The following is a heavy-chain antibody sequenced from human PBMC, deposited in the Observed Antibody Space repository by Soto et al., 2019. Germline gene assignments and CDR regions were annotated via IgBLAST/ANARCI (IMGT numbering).Heavy chain of an antibody. Sequence: EVQLLESGGGLVQPGGSLRLSCAASGFTFSSYAMSWVRQAPAKGLEWVSAISGSGGSTYYADSVKGRFTISRDNSKNTLYLQMNSLRAEDTAVYYCAKIGAIVGATTDYWGQGTLVTVSS. V-gene: IGHV3-23*01. CDR3: AKIGAIVGATTDY. CDR2: ISGSGGST. D-gene: IGHD1-26*01. CDR1: GFTFSSYA. J-gene: IGHJ4*02.